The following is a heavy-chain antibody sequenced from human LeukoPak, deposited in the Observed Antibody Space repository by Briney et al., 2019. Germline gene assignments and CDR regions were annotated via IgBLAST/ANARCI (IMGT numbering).Heavy chain of an antibody. J-gene: IGHJ4*02. CDR3: ARSGYNQYYFDY. V-gene: IGHV3-20*04. Sequence: TGGSLRLSCAASGFTFDDYSMSWVRQAPGKGLEWVSGINWNGGSTGYADSVTGRFTISRDNAKNSLYLQMNSLRAEDTALYYCARSGYNQYYFDYWGQGTLVTVSS. CDR2: INWNGGST. CDR1: GFTFDDYS. D-gene: IGHD5-24*01.